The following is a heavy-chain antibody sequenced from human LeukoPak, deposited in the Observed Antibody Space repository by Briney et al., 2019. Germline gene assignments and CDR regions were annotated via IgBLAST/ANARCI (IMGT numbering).Heavy chain of an antibody. CDR3: AKDPIPRIAAAGTGSAY. Sequence: GGSLRLSCAASGFTFSSYAMSWVRQAPGKGLEWVSAISGSGGSTYYADSVKGRFTISRDNPKNTLYLQMNSLRAEDTAVYYCAKDPIPRIAAAGTGSAYWGQGTLVTVSS. CDR1: GFTFSSYA. J-gene: IGHJ4*02. V-gene: IGHV3-23*01. D-gene: IGHD6-13*01. CDR2: ISGSGGST.